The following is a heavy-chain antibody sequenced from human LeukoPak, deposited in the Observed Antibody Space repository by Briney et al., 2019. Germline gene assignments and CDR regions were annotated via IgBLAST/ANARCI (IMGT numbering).Heavy chain of an antibody. D-gene: IGHD6-13*01. V-gene: IGHV3-53*01. J-gene: IGHJ4*02. CDR1: GFTVSSKY. CDR2: IYSGGST. Sequence: GGSLRLSCAASGFTVSSKYMSWVRQAPGKGLEWVSVIYSGGSTYYADSVKGRFTISRDNSKNTVDLQMNSLRAEDTAVYYCTMRGNTWYDCWGQGTLVTVSS. CDR3: TMRGNTWYDC.